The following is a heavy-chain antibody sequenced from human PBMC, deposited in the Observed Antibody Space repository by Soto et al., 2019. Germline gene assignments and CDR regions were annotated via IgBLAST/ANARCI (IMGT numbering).Heavy chain of an antibody. Sequence: QVQLVESGGGVVQPGRSLRLSCAASGFTFSSYGMHWVRQAPGKGLEWVAVISYDGSNKYYADSVKGRFTISRDNSKNTLYLQMNSLRAEDTAVYYCASDSSGYYHGENAFDIWGQGTMVTVSS. CDR1: GFTFSSYG. J-gene: IGHJ3*02. V-gene: IGHV3-30*03. CDR2: ISYDGSNK. CDR3: ASDSSGYYHGENAFDI. D-gene: IGHD3-22*01.